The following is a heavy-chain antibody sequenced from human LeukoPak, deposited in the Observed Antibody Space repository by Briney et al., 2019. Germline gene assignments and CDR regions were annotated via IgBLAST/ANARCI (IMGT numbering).Heavy chain of an antibody. CDR3: TTEGDYYDSSGYDY. J-gene: IGHJ4*02. V-gene: IGHV3-15*01. D-gene: IGHD3-22*01. CDR2: IISKTDGGTT. Sequence: WIRQPPGKGLEWVGRIISKTDGGTTDYAAPVKGRFTISRDDSKNTLYLQMNSLKTEDTAVYYCTTEGDYYDSSGYDYWGQGTLVTVSS.